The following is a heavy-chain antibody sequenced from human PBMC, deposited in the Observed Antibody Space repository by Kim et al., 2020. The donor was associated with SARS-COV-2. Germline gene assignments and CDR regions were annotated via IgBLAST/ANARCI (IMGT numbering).Heavy chain of an antibody. J-gene: IGHJ4*02. V-gene: IGHV3-11*03. CDR2: ISSSSSYT. CDR3: ARSGGDYGSGNYFDY. D-gene: IGHD3-10*01. CDR1: GFTFSDYY. Sequence: GGSLRLSCAASGFTFSDYYMSWIRQAPGKGLEWVSYISSSSSYTNYADSVKGRFTISRDNAKNSPYLQMNSLRAEDTAVYYCARSGGDYGSGNYFDYWGQGTLVTVSS.